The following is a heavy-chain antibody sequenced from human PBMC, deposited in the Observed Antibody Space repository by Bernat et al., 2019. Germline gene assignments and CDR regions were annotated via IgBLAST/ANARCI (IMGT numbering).Heavy chain of an antibody. CDR2: IYWDDDK. J-gene: IGHJ4*02. Sequence: QITLKESGPTLVKPTQTLTLTCTFSGFSLSTSGVGVGWIRQPPGKALEWLALIYWDDDKCYSPSLKSRLTITKDTSKNQVVLTMTNMDPVDTATYYCAHGRGATISFDYWGQGTLVSVSS. CDR3: AHGRGATISFDY. V-gene: IGHV2-5*02. D-gene: IGHD5-12*01. CDR1: GFSLSTSGVG.